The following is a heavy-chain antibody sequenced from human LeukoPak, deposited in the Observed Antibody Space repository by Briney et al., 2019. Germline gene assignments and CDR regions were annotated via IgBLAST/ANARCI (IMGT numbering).Heavy chain of an antibody. CDR2: ISDTGGNT. CDR1: GFTFSTYA. CDR3: AKGRTNDY. D-gene: IGHD1/OR15-1a*01. Sequence: GGSLRLSCAASGFTFSTYAMSWVRQTPEWGLEWVSAISDTGGNTFYADSVKGRFTISRDNSKNTLYLQMNSLGAEDTAIYYCAKGRTNDYWGQGTLVTVSS. V-gene: IGHV3-23*01. J-gene: IGHJ4*02.